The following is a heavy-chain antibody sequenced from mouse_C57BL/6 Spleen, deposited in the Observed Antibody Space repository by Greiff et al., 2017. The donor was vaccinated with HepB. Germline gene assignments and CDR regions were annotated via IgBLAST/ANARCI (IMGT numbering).Heavy chain of an antibody. CDR1: GYTFTSYW. D-gene: IGHD1-1*01. Sequence: VQLQQSGAELVKPGASVKLSCKASGYTFTSYWMQWVKQRPGQGLEWIGEIDPSDSYTNYNQKFKGKATLTVDTSSSTAYMQLSSLTSEDSAVYYCASEGSSFDYWGQGTTLTVSS. V-gene: IGHV1-50*01. CDR2: IDPSDSYT. CDR3: ASEGSSFDY. J-gene: IGHJ2*01.